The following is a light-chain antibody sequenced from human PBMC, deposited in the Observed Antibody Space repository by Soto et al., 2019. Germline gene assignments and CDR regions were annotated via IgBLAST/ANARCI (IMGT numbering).Light chain of an antibody. V-gene: IGKV3-20*01. J-gene: IGKJ3*01. CDR1: QSVSSSY. CDR2: GAS. CDR3: QQYGTS. Sequence: EIVLTQSPGTLSLSPGERATLSCRASQSVSSSYLAWYQQKPGQAPRLLIFGASSRATGIPDRFSGSVSGTDFTLTISRLEPEDFALYYCQQYGTSFGPGTKVDIK.